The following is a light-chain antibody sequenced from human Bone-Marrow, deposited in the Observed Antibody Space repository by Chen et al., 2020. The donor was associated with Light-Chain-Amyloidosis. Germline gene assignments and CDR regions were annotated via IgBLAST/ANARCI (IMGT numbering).Light chain of an antibody. CDR3: GTWDSSLSARGV. CDR2: DNN. V-gene: IGLV1-51*01. Sequence: QSVLTQPPSVSAAPGQKVTISCSGSSSNIGNNYVSWYQQLPGTAPKLLIYDNNKRPSGIPDRFSGSKAGTSATLGSTGLQTGDEADYYCGTWDSSLSARGVFGGGTKLTVL. J-gene: IGLJ3*02. CDR1: SSNIGNNY.